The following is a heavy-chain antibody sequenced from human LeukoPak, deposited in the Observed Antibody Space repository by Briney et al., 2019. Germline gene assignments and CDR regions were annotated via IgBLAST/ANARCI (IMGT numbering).Heavy chain of an antibody. CDR2: MNPNSGNT. CDR3: ARDHGSAYYRAPRH. V-gene: IGHV1-8*01. CDR1: GYTFTSYD. J-gene: IGHJ4*02. D-gene: IGHD3-10*01. Sequence: ASVKVSCEASGYTFTSYDINWVRQATGQGLEWMGWMNPNSGNTGYAQKFQGRVTMTRNTSISTAYMELSSLRSEDTAVYYCARDHGSAYYRAPRHWGQGTLVTVSS.